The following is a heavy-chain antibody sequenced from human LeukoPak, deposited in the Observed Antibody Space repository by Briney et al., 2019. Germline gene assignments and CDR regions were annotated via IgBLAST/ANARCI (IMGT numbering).Heavy chain of an antibody. Sequence: GASVKVSCKASGYTFTNYGISWVRQAPGQGLEWMGWISAYNGYTSYAQKLQGRVTMTTDTSTSTAYMELRSLRSDDTAVYYCARDIAASGTKGNDYWGQGTLVTASS. V-gene: IGHV1-18*01. CDR2: ISAYNGYT. D-gene: IGHD6-13*01. CDR1: GYTFTNYG. J-gene: IGHJ4*02. CDR3: ARDIAASGTKGNDY.